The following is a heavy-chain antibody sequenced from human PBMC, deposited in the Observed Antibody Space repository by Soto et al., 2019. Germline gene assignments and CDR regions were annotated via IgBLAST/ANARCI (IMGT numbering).Heavy chain of an antibody. CDR1: GFTFSSYA. J-gene: IGHJ4*02. D-gene: IGHD3-10*01. Sequence: GGSLRLSCAASGFTFSSYAMSWVRQAPGKGLEWVSAISGSGVNTYYADSVKGRFTISRDSSKNTLYLQMNSLRAEDTAVYYCAKDHRSSGSGSYSEFDYWGQGTLVTVSS. CDR2: ISGSGVNT. V-gene: IGHV3-23*01. CDR3: AKDHRSSGSGSYSEFDY.